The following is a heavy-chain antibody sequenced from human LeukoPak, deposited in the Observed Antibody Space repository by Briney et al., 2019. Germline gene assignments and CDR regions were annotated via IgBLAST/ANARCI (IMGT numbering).Heavy chain of an antibody. J-gene: IGHJ5*02. CDR2: IYTSGST. V-gene: IGHV4-4*07. CDR3: ARERRIAVAGQQNNWFDP. D-gene: IGHD6-19*01. CDR1: GGSFSSYY. Sequence: PSETLSLTCAVYGGSFSSYYWSWIRQPAGKGLEWIGRIYTSGSTNYNPSLKSRVTMSVDTSKNQFSLKLSSVTAADTAVYYCARERRIAVAGQQNNWFDPWGQGTLVTVSS.